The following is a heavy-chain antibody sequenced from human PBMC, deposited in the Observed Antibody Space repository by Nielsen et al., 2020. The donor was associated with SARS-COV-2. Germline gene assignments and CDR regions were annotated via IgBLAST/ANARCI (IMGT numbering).Heavy chain of an antibody. J-gene: IGHJ4*02. CDR1: GFTFSDSY. Sequence: GESLKISCAASGFTFSDSYMSWIRQAPGKGLEWISYISSSSSYTNYADSLKGRFTISRDTARKSIYLQLNNLRADDTAVYYCARPSPNDYVYFDVWGQGTLVTVSS. D-gene: IGHD4-17*01. V-gene: IGHV3-11*06. CDR2: ISSSSSYT. CDR3: ARPSPNDYVYFDV.